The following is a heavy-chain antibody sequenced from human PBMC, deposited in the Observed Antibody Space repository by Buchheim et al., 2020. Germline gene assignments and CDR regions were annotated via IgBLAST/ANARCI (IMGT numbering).Heavy chain of an antibody. Sequence: QDQLVQSEAEVKKPGASVRVSCKASSYTFSSYGITWVRQAPGQGLEWMGWINAYNGSTNYAQKLQGRVTMTTDTSTSTAYMELRSLRSDDTAVYYCARDRGYSPYYGMDVWGQGTT. CDR3: ARDRGYSPYYGMDV. D-gene: IGHD6-13*01. J-gene: IGHJ6*02. V-gene: IGHV1-18*01. CDR1: SYTFSSYG. CDR2: INAYNGST.